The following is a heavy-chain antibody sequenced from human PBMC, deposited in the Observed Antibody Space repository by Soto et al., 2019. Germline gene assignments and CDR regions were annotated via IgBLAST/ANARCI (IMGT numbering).Heavy chain of an antibody. CDR1: GFTFSSYG. CDR2: ISYDGSNK. J-gene: IGHJ4*02. V-gene: IGHV3-30*18. Sequence: GSLRLSCAASGFTFSSYGMHWVRQAPGKGLEWVAVISYDGSNKYYADSVKGRFTISRDNSKNTLYLQMNSLRAEDTAVYYCAKDIYCSSTSCRDYWGQGTLVTVSS. D-gene: IGHD2-2*01. CDR3: AKDIYCSSTSCRDY.